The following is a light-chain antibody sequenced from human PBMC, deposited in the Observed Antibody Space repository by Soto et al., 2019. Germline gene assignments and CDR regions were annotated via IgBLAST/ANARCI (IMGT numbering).Light chain of an antibody. Sequence: IVVTQSPLSLSVTPGQPASISCKTSQTLLNSDGKTFLSWFLQKPGQPPQLLMFEVFNRFSGVSARVSGSGSGTDFTLEISRVEAEDVGVYYCMQTAQFPFIFGPGTKVEIK. CDR2: EVF. CDR3: MQTAQFPFI. CDR1: QTLLNSDGKTF. V-gene: IGKV2D-29*01. J-gene: IGKJ3*01.